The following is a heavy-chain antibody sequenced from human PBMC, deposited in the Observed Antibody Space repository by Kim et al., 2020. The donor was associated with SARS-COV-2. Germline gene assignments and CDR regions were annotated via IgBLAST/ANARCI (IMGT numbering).Heavy chain of an antibody. D-gene: IGHD3-22*01. CDR3: ARRPHYYDSSGYYVD. V-gene: IGHV4-39*01. J-gene: IGHJ4*02. Sequence: PSLKCRVTISVDTSKDQFSLKQSSVTAADTAVYYCARRPHYYDSSGYYVDWGQGTLVTVSS.